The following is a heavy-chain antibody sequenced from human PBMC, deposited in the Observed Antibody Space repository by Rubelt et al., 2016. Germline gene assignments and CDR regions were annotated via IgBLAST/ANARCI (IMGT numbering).Heavy chain of an antibody. CDR3: AGQTSESSSAAFEN. CDR1: GGSFSGYY. Sequence: QVQLQQWGAGLLKPSETLSLTCAVYGGSFSGYYWSWIRQPPGKGLEWIATIYYSGTTYYNASLKSRVTISVDKSKNQCSLLLTSMAAADPAIYFCAGQTSESSSAAFENWGQGILVTVSA. J-gene: IGHJ4*02. CDR2: IYYSGTT. D-gene: IGHD1-14*01. V-gene: IGHV4-34*11.